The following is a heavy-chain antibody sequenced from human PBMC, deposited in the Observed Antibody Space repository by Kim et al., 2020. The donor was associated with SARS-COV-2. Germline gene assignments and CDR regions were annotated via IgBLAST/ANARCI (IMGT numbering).Heavy chain of an antibody. CDR3: ARDRQRAGTGVDY. J-gene: IGHJ4*02. Sequence: YALSRKGRITITPDTSKNQFSLQLNSVTPEDTAVYYCARDRQRAGTGVDYWGQGTLVTVSS. D-gene: IGHD6-19*01. V-gene: IGHV6-1*01.